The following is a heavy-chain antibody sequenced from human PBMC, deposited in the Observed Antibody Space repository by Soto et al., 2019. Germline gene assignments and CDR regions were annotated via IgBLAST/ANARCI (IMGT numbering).Heavy chain of an antibody. CDR2: IYHSGTT. Sequence: QLQLQESGSGLVKPSQTLSLTCAVSGGSISSGGYSWSWIRQPPGKGLEWIGYIYHSGTTYYNPSLKSRVTISVDRSKNQFSLKLSSVTAADTGVYYCARAHYGDYGYGMDVWGQGTTVTVSS. CDR3: ARAHYGDYGYGMDV. CDR1: GGSISSGGYS. D-gene: IGHD4-17*01. V-gene: IGHV4-30-2*01. J-gene: IGHJ6*02.